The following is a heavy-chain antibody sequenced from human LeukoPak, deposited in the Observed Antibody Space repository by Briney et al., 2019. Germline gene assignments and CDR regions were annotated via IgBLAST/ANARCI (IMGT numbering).Heavy chain of an antibody. Sequence: GASVKVSCKASGYTFTTYCMHWVRQAPGHGLEWMGIINPSAGSTTYAQKFQGRVAMTRDTSTSTVYMELSSLRSEDTAVYYCARDRRYNDYDYCFDSWGQGTLVTVSS. CDR1: GYTFTTYC. CDR2: INPSAGST. V-gene: IGHV1-46*01. CDR3: ARDRRYNDYDYCFDS. D-gene: IGHD5-12*01. J-gene: IGHJ4*02.